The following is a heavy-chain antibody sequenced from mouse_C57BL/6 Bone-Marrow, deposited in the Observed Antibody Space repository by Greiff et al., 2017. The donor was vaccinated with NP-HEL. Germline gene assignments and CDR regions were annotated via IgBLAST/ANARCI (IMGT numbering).Heavy chain of an antibody. V-gene: IGHV5-17*01. J-gene: IGHJ4*01. D-gene: IGHD1-1*01. CDR2: ISSGSSTI. Sequence: DVQLVESGGGLVKPGGSLKLSCAASGFTFSDYGMHWVRQAPEKGLEWVAYISSGSSTIYYADTVKGRFTISRDNAKNTLFLQMTSLRSEDTAMYYCAKSSPYYAMDYWGQGTSVTVSS. CDR3: AKSSPYYAMDY. CDR1: GFTFSDYG.